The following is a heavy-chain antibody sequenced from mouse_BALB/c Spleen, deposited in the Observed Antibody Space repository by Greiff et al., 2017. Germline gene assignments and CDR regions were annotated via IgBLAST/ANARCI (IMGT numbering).Heavy chain of an antibody. CDR2: ISSGSSTI. CDR3: ARDYYDYAMDY. Sequence: EVKLVESGGGLVQPGGSRKLSCAPSGFTFSSFGMHWVRQAPEKGLEWVAYISSGSSTIYYADTVKGRFTISRDNPKNTLFLQMTSLRSEDTAMYYCARDYYDYAMDYWGQGTSVTVSS. D-gene: IGHD1-1*01. V-gene: IGHV5-17*02. CDR1: GFTFSSFG. J-gene: IGHJ4*01.